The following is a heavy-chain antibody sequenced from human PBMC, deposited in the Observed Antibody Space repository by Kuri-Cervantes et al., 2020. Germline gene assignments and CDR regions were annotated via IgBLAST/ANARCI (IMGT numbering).Heavy chain of an antibody. Sequence: SVKVSCKASGYTFTSYDINWVRQATGQGLEWMGGIIPIFGTANYAQKFQGRVTITADESTSTAYMELSSLRSEDTAVYYCATLKLRRSTVTTSYYYNGMDVWGQGTTVTVSS. CDR3: ATLKLRRSTVTTSYYYNGMDV. V-gene: IGHV1-69*13. D-gene: IGHD4-17*01. CDR2: IIPIFGTA. CDR1: GYTFTSYD. J-gene: IGHJ6*02.